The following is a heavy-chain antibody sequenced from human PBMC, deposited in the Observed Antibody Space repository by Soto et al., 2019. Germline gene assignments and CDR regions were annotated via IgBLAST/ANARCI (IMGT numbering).Heavy chain of an antibody. CDR3: ARSIDRIVVVPAASDY. V-gene: IGHV3-7*05. Sequence: GGSLRLSSAASGVNFISYWMSWVRQAPGKGLEWVANIKQDGSEKYYVDPVKGRFTISRDNAKNSLYLQMNSLRAEDTAVFYCARSIDRIVVVPAASDYWGQGTLVTVSS. CDR1: GVNFISYW. CDR2: IKQDGSEK. J-gene: IGHJ4*02. D-gene: IGHD2-2*01.